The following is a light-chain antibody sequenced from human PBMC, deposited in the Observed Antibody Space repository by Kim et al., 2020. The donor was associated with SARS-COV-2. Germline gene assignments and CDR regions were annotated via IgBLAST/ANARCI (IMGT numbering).Light chain of an antibody. J-gene: IGLJ1*01. CDR3: QVWDSNTVV. CDR1: NIGSKN. V-gene: IGLV3-9*01. Sequence: SYELTQPLSVSVALGQTARITCGGNNIGSKNVHWYQQRPGQAPVLVIHGDSNRPSGIPERFSGSNSGNTATLTITRAQAGDEADYYCQVWDSNTVVFGPGTKVTVL. CDR2: GDS.